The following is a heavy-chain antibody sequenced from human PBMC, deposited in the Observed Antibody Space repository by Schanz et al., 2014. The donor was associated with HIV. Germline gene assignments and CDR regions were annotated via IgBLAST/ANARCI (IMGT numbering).Heavy chain of an antibody. D-gene: IGHD2-15*01. V-gene: IGHV3-23*04. Sequence: EVQLVESGGGLVKPGGSLRLSCAASGFTFSHAWMSWVRQAPGKGLEWVSGISGNSGHTWYADSVKGRFTISRDNPKNRLYLQMNSLRAEDTAVYYCALSRPSGYGGSWYFDLWGRGTLVAVSS. CDR1: GFTFSHAW. J-gene: IGHJ2*01. CDR3: ALSRPSGYGGSWYFDL. CDR2: ISGNSGHT.